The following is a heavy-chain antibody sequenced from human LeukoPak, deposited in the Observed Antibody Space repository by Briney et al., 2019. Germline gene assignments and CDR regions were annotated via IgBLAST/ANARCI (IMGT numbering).Heavy chain of an antibody. Sequence: GGSLRLSSAASGFTFSSYSMNWVRQAPAKGLEWVSSISSSSSYIYYADSVKGRFTISRDNAKNSLYLQMNSLRAEDTAVYYCARVTEAPYYFDYWGQGTLVTVSS. CDR2: ISSSSSYI. CDR3: ARVTEAPYYFDY. CDR1: GFTFSSYS. V-gene: IGHV3-21*01. J-gene: IGHJ4*02.